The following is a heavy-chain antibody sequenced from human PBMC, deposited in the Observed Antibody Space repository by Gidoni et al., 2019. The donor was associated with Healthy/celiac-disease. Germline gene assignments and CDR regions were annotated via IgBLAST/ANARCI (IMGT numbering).Heavy chain of an antibody. CDR1: GFPFRIYA. CDR2: ISGSGGST. V-gene: IGHV3-23*01. J-gene: IGHJ3*02. Sequence: ELPLLESGGGLVQPGGSLSVSCAAFGFPFRIYAMSGVRQAPGKGLGWVEAISGSGGSTYYADSVKGRFTIYRDNYKNTMYLQMNSMRAEETAVYYCARDSKVNYADAFDIWGQGTMVTVSS. D-gene: IGHD2-2*01. CDR3: ARDSKVNYADAFDI.